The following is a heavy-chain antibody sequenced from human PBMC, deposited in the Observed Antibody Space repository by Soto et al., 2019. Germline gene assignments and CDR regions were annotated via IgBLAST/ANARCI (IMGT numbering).Heavy chain of an antibody. CDR1: GFTFSSYG. J-gene: IGHJ4*02. V-gene: IGHV3-33*01. CDR2: IWYDGSNK. Sequence: QVQLVESGGGVVQPGRSLRLSCAASGFTFSSYGMHWVRQAPGKGLEWVAVIWYDGSNKYYADSVKGRFTISRDNSKNTLYLQMNSLRAEDTAVYYCAREYGDYSHDYWGQGTLVTVSS. D-gene: IGHD4-17*01. CDR3: AREYGDYSHDY.